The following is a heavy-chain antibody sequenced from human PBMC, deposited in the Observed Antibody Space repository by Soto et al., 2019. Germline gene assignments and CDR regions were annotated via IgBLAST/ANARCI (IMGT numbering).Heavy chain of an antibody. CDR1: GGTFSSYA. D-gene: IGHD3-3*01. V-gene: IGHV1-69*13. CDR2: IIPIFGTA. J-gene: IGHJ6*02. Sequence: GASVKVSCKASGGTFSSYAISWVRQAPGQGLEWMGGIIPIFGTANYAQKFQGRVTITADESTSTAYMELSSLRSEDTAVYYCAREQRKGDFWSGYSYYYYYGMDVWGQGTTVTVSS. CDR3: AREQRKGDFWSGYSYYYYYGMDV.